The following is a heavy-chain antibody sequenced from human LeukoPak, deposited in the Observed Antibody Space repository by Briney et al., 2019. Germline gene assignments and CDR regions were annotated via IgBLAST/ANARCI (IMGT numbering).Heavy chain of an antibody. D-gene: IGHD2-2*01. J-gene: IGHJ4*02. CDR3: ARGGDIAVVPAAMSLDY. CDR1: GFTFSSYG. CDR2: IWFDGSNK. V-gene: IGHV3-33*01. Sequence: PGGSLRLSCAASGFTFSSYGMHWVRKAPGKGLEWVAVIWFDGSNKYYADSVKGRFTISRDNSKNTLYLQMNSLRAEDTAVYYCARGGDIAVVPAAMSLDYWGQGTLVTVSS.